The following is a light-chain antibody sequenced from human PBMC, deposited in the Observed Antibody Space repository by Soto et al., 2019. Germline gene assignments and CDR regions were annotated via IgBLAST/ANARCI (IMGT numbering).Light chain of an antibody. CDR3: QQYGDSPRLT. CDR1: QSVRNNY. V-gene: IGKV3-20*01. J-gene: IGKJ4*01. Sequence: EIVLTQSPGTLSLSPGEGATLSCRASQSVRNNYLAWYQQKPGQAPSLLIYGASARATGLPDRFSGSGSGTDFTLTISGLEPEDFEVYYCQQYGDSPRLTFGGGTRVEIK. CDR2: GAS.